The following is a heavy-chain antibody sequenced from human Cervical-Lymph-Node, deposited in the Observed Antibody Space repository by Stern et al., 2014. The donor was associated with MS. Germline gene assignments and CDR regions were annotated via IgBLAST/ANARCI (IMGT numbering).Heavy chain of an antibody. CDR1: GYSFSSYW. J-gene: IGHJ4*02. D-gene: IGHD3-22*01. Sequence: EVQLVESGAEEKKPGESLKIACKGSGYSFSSYWIAWVRQMPGKGLEWMGMIFPSDSETRYSPSFEGQVTISVDKSTSTAYLHWSSLKASDTARYYCGREVALTAGLLGFWGQGTQVIVS. V-gene: IGHV5-51*01. CDR2: IFPSDSET. CDR3: GREVALTAGLLGF.